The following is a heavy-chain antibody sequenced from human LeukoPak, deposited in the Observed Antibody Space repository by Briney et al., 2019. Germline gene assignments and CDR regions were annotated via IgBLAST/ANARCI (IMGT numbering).Heavy chain of an antibody. D-gene: IGHD2-2*01. CDR2: IIPILGIA. CDR1: GGTFSSYA. Sequence: SSVKVSCKASGGTFSSYAISWVRQAPGQGLEWMGRIIPILGIANYAQKFQGRVTITADKSTSTAYMELSSLRSEDTAVYYCASPRALYCSSTSCQTANGAFDIWGQGTMVTVSS. V-gene: IGHV1-69*04. CDR3: ASPRALYCSSTSCQTANGAFDI. J-gene: IGHJ3*02.